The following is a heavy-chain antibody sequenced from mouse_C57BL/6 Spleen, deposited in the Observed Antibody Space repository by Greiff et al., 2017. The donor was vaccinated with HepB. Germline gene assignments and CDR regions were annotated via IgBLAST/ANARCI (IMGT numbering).Heavy chain of an antibody. V-gene: IGHV5-4*01. J-gene: IGHJ2*01. D-gene: IGHD1-1*02. CDR2: ISDGGSYT. CDR3: ARDRTRVDYFDY. CDR1: GFTFSSYA. Sequence: EVQLVESGGGLVKPGGSLKLSCAASGFTFSSYAMSWVRQTPEKRLEWVATISDGGSYTYYPDNVKGRFTISRDNAKNNLYLQMSHLKSEDAAMYYCARDRTRVDYFDYWGQGTTVTVSS.